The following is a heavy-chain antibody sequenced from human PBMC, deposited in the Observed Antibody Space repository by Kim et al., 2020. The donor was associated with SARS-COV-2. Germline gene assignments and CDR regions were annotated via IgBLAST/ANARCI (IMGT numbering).Heavy chain of an antibody. CDR3: ARSIRLYGDPCF. CDR2: IYYSGST. CDR1: GGSISSSSYY. J-gene: IGHJ4*02. V-gene: IGHV4-39*01. D-gene: IGHD4-17*01. Sequence: SETLSLTCTVSGGSISSSSYYWGWIRQPPGKGLEWIGSIYYSGSTYYNPSLKSRVTISVDTSKNQFSLKLSSVTAADTAVYYCARSIRLYGDPCFWGQGTLVTVSS.